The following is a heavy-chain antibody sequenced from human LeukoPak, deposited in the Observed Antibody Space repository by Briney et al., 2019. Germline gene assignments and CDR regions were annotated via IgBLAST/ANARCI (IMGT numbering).Heavy chain of an antibody. Sequence: GGSLRLSCAASGFTVSSNYMSWVRQSPGKGLEWLSVIYSGGSTYYADSVKGRFNIYRDHSKNTLYLQLNSLRAEDTAGYYCARNRDYGQTGYFDYWGQGTLVTVSS. J-gene: IGHJ4*02. V-gene: IGHV3-66*01. CDR2: IYSGGST. CDR3: ARNRDYGQTGYFDY. D-gene: IGHD4/OR15-4a*01. CDR1: GFTVSSNY.